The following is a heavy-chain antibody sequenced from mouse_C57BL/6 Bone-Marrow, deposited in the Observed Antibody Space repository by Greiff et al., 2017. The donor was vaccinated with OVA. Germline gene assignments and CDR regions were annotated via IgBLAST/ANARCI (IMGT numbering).Heavy chain of an antibody. CDR3: ARVYYGNEAY. D-gene: IGHD2-1*01. J-gene: IGHJ3*01. V-gene: IGHV5-4*03. CDR2: ISDGGSYT. CDR1: GFTFSSYA. Sequence: EVKLVESGGGLVKPGGSLKLSCAASGFTFSSYAMSWVRQTPEKRLEWVATISDGGSYTYYPDNVKGRFTISRDNAKNNLYLQMSHLKSEDTAMYYCARVYYGNEAYWGQGTLVTVSA.